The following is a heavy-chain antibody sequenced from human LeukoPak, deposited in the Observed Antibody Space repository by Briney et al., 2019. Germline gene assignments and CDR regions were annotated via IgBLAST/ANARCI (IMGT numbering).Heavy chain of an antibody. D-gene: IGHD2-2*01. CDR2: ITGVGDST. Sequence: GGSLRLSCAASGFTFSIYAMSWVRQAPGKGLEWVSAITGVGDSTFYPDSVKGRFTISRDNSKNTLYLQMNSLRAEDTAIYFCAKVPTPYAGAWFDPWGQGTLVTVSS. CDR1: GFTFSIYA. CDR3: AKVPTPYAGAWFDP. V-gene: IGHV3-23*01. J-gene: IGHJ5*02.